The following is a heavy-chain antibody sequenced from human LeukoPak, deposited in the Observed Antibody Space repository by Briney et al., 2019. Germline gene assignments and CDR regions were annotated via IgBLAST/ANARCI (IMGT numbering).Heavy chain of an antibody. CDR3: ARGSRILDYYYYMDV. CDR1: GYTFTSYG. J-gene: IGHJ6*03. Sequence: ASVKVSCKASGYTFTSYGISWVRQAPGQGLEGLGWISAYNGNTNYAHKLQGRVTMTTDTSTSTAYIELRSLRSDDTAVYYCARGSRILDYYYYMDVWGKGTTVTVSS. V-gene: IGHV1-18*01. CDR2: ISAYNGNT. D-gene: IGHD2-15*01.